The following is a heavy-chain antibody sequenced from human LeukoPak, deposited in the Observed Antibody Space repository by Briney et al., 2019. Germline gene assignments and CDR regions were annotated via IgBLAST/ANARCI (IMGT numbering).Heavy chain of an antibody. Sequence: GASVKVSCKASGFTFTSSAMQWVRQARGQRLEWIGWIVVGSGNTNYAQKFQERVTITRDMSTSTAYMELSSLRSEDTAVYYCAAQIYVTYHDFWSGYHPYSMDVWGQGTTVTVSS. V-gene: IGHV1-58*02. CDR2: IVVGSGNT. CDR1: GFTFTSSA. D-gene: IGHD3-3*01. J-gene: IGHJ6*02. CDR3: AAQIYVTYHDFWSGYHPYSMDV.